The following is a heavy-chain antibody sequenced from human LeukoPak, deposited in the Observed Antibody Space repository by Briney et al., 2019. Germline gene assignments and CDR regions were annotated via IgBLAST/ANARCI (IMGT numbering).Heavy chain of an antibody. J-gene: IGHJ5*02. V-gene: IGHV1-69*13. CDR1: GGTFSSYA. D-gene: IGHD6-13*01. CDR2: IIPIFGTA. Sequence: GASVKVSCKASGGTFSSYAISWVRQAPGQGLEWMGGIIPIFGTANYTQKFQGRVATTADESTSTAYMELSSLRSEDTAVYYCARSLQTFWAAAVAWFDRWGQGTLVTVSS. CDR3: ARSLQTFWAAAVAWFDR.